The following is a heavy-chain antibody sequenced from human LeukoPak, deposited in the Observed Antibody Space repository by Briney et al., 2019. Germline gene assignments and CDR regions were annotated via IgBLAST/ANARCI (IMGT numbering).Heavy chain of an antibody. V-gene: IGHV3-43*01. J-gene: IGHJ6*03. Sequence: PGGSLRLSCAASGFTFDDYTMHWVRQAPGKGLEWVSLISWDGGSTYYADSVKGRFTIFRDNSKNSLYLQMNSLRTEDTALYYCAKDIGVQLWSGRGYMDVWGKGTTVTVSS. CDR3: AKDIGVQLWSGRGYMDV. CDR1: GFTFDDYT. D-gene: IGHD5-18*01. CDR2: ISWDGGST.